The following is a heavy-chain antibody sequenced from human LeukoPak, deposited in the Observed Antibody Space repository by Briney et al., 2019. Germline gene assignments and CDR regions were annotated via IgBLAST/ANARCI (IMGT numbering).Heavy chain of an antibody. CDR3: ARDRDYDILTGYYYNWFDP. Sequence: GGSLRLSCAASGFTFSSYSTNWVRQAPGKGLEWVSSISSSSSYIYYADSVKGRFTISRDNAKNSLYLQMNSLRAEDTAVYYCARDRDYDILTGYYYNWFDPWGQGTLDTVSS. CDR2: ISSSSSYI. CDR1: GFTFSSYS. D-gene: IGHD3-9*01. J-gene: IGHJ5*02. V-gene: IGHV3-21*01.